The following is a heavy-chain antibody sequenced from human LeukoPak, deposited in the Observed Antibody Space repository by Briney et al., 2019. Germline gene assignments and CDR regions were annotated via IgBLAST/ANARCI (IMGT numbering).Heavy chain of an antibody. CDR2: ISGSGGST. Sequence: GGSLRLSCAASGFTFSSYAMSWVRQAPGKGLEWVSAISGSGGSTYYADSVKGRFTISRDNSKNTLYLQMNSLRAEDTAVYYCAKDVWDDCWNGYYPEYFQHWGQGTLVTVSS. D-gene: IGHD3-3*01. J-gene: IGHJ1*01. CDR3: AKDVWDDCWNGYYPEYFQH. V-gene: IGHV3-23*01. CDR1: GFTFSSYA.